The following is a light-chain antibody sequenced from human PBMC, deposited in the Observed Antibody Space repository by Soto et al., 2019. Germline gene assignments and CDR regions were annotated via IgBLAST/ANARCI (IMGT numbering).Light chain of an antibody. CDR3: VAWDAIVDGGV. CDR2: RND. CDR1: ESTIGRRY. J-gene: IGLJ7*01. V-gene: IGLV1-47*01. Sequence: QSLLTQPPTASGTPGQRVTISCSGSESTIGRRYVYWYQQVPGTAPKLVIYRNDQRPSVVPDRFSGSKSGTSASLAISGLRSEDEADYYCVAWDAIVDGGVSGGGTQLTVL.